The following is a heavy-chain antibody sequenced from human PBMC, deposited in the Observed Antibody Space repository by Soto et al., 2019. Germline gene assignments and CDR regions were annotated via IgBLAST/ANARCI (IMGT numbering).Heavy chain of an antibody. J-gene: IGHJ6*02. CDR1: GGSIRSAGYY. Sequence: ASETLSLTCTVSGGSIRSAGYYWSWVRQSPRRGLEWIGSIYYSGSTYYNPSLKSRLTISVDTSKNQFSLNLSSVTAADTAVYYCARDRLMATAGTARHYFGLDVWGQGTTVTVSS. V-gene: IGHV4-31*03. CDR3: ARDRLMATAGTARHYFGLDV. D-gene: IGHD5-18*01. CDR2: IYYSGST.